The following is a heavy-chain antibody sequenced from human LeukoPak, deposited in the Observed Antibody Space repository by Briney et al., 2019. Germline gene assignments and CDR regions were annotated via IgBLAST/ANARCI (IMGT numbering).Heavy chain of an antibody. D-gene: IGHD3-16*01. CDR3: VRGSTLRHYQY. V-gene: IGHV4-39*01. CDR1: GGFISSSSYY. CDR2: IYYSGNT. J-gene: IGHJ4*02. Sequence: SETLSLTCTVSGGFISSSSYYWGWIRRPPGKGLEWIGSIYYSGNTYYNPSLRSRVTVSVDTSKNQFSLKLSSVTAADTAVYYCVRGSTLRHYQYWGQGTLVTVSS.